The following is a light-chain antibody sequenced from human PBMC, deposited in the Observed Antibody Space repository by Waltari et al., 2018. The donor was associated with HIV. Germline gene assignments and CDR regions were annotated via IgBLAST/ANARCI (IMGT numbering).Light chain of an antibody. CDR1: SGNIASTP. J-gene: IGLJ1*01. V-gene: IGLV6-57*03. Sequence: NFMLTQPHSVSESPGKTVTISCARSSGNIASTPVQWYQQRPGSAPTPVIYEDTQRPSGVPDRFSGSIDSSSNSASLTIYELKTEDEADYYCQSYDSTNPCVFGTGTRVTVL. CDR3: QSYDSTNPCV. CDR2: EDT.